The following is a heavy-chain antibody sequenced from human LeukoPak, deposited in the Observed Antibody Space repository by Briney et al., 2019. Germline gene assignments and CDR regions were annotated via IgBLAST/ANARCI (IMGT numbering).Heavy chain of an antibody. Sequence: KPSETLSLTCTVSGYSISSGYYWGWIRQPPGKGLEWIGSIYHSGSSHYNPSLKSRVTISVDTSKDQFSLKLSSVTATDTAVYYCARVGVGATAFDYWGQGTLVTVSS. CDR3: ARVGVGATAFDY. V-gene: IGHV4-38-2*02. D-gene: IGHD1-26*01. CDR2: IYHSGSS. CDR1: GYSISSGYY. J-gene: IGHJ4*02.